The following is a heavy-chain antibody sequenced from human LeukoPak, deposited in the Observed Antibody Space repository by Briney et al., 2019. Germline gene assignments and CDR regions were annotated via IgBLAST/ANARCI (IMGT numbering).Heavy chain of an antibody. J-gene: IGHJ4*02. CDR2: ISSGSSYT. CDR3: VRGSGGYSAYDLDY. V-gene: IGHV3-21*01. Sequence: PGGSLRLSRAVSGFTFSSYSMNWVRQAPGKGLEWVSSISSGSSYTYYADSVKGRFTISRDNPKKSLYLQMNNLRAEDTAVYYCVRGSGGYSAYDLDYWGQGTLVTVSS. CDR1: GFTFSSYS. D-gene: IGHD5-12*01.